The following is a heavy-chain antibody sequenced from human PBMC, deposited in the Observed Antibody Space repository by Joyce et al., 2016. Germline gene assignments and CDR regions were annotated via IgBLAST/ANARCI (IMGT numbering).Heavy chain of an antibody. D-gene: IGHD3-3*01. CDR2: INAGNHNI. CDR3: ARDSEEHDFWSGSKYHGLDV. J-gene: IGHJ6*02. V-gene: IGHV1-3*01. CDR1: GYTFTRHA. Sequence: QVQLVQSGAEVRKPGASVKVSCKASGYTFTRHAMHWVRQAPGQTLEWLGGINAGNHNIKYSQKCEGRVIITRDTSARTDYMELSGLRSDDTGVYYCARDSEEHDFWSGSKYHGLDVWGQGTAVTVS.